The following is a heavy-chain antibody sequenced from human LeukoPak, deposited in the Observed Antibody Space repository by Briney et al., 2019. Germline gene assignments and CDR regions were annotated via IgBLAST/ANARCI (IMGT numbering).Heavy chain of an antibody. J-gene: IGHJ3*02. Sequence: ASVTVSCKASGYTFTVYYMHWVRQAPGQGLEWMGWINPNSGGTNYAQKFQGRVTMTRDTSISTAYMELSRLRSDDTAVYYCARAGDYYDSSGHHDAFDIWGQGTMVTVSS. V-gene: IGHV1-2*02. CDR3: ARAGDYYDSSGHHDAFDI. CDR2: INPNSGGT. D-gene: IGHD3-22*01. CDR1: GYTFTVYY.